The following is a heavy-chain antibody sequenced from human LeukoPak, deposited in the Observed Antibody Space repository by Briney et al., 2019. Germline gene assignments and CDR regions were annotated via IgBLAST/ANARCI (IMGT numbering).Heavy chain of an antibody. CDR2: IGTAGDT. Sequence: GGSLRLSCAASGFTFSSYDMHWVRQATGKGLEWVSAIGTAGDTYYPGSVKGRFTISRENAKNSLYLQMNSLRAGDTAVYYCARATRDVGMDVWGQGTTVTVS. J-gene: IGHJ6*02. V-gene: IGHV3-13*01. CDR1: GFTFSSYD. D-gene: IGHD1-26*01. CDR3: ARATRDVGMDV.